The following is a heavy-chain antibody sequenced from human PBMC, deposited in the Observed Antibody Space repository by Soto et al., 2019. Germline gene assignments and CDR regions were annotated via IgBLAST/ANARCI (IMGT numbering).Heavy chain of an antibody. CDR1: GFTFSNYW. J-gene: IGHJ3*02. Sequence: GGSLRLSCAASGFTFSNYWMHWVRQAPGKGLVWISRVNGDGSGIMYADSVKGRFTISRDNAKNTLSLQMNSLRAEDTAVYYCVRDMVYCVNSGTTAFDICGQRTMVPVSS. V-gene: IGHV3-74*03. CDR2: VNGDGSGI. CDR3: VRDMVYCVNSGTTAFDI. D-gene: IGHD3-10*01.